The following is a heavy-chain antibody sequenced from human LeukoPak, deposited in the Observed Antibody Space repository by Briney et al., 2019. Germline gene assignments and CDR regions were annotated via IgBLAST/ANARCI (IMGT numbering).Heavy chain of an antibody. J-gene: IGHJ4*02. CDR1: GVSFSGCY. CDR3: ARRLYDYVWGTYRSYYFDY. Sequence: SETLSLTCGVTGVSFSGCYWSWIRQTPGKGLEWIAEINHSGGTHYNPSLKSRVTISVDTSRNQFSLNLNSVTAADTAVYFCARRLYDYVWGTYRSYYFDYWGQGSLVNVAS. V-gene: IGHV4-34*01. D-gene: IGHD3-16*02. CDR2: INHSGGT.